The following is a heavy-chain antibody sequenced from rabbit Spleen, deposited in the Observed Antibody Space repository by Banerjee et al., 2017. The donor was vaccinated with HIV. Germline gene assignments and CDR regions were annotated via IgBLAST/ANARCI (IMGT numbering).Heavy chain of an antibody. J-gene: IGHJ6*01. Sequence: QSLEESGGDLVKPGASLTLTCTASGFSFTYIDYLCWVRQPPGKGPEWIACVAAGVSFTTYYATWAKGRFTISKTSSTTVTLHMTSLTAADTATYFCARDTSSSFSSYGMDRWGPGTLVTVS. D-gene: IGHD1-1*01. CDR1: GFSFTYIDY. CDR2: VAAGVSFTT. CDR3: ARDTSSSFSSYGMDR. V-gene: IGHV1S40*01.